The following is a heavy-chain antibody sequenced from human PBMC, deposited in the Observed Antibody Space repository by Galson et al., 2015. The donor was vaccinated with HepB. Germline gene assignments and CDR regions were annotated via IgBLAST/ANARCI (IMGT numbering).Heavy chain of an antibody. J-gene: IGHJ4*02. CDR1: GFTFSSYS. V-gene: IGHV3-21*01. Sequence: SLRLSCAASGFTFSSYSMDWVRQAPGKGLEWVAVISSNSTYNYYADSMKGRFTISRDNTKNSLYLQMNSLRAEDTAVYYCARYTGMVRGVFFFDYWGQGTLVTVSS. D-gene: IGHD3-10*01. CDR3: ARYTGMVRGVFFFDY. CDR2: ISSNSTYN.